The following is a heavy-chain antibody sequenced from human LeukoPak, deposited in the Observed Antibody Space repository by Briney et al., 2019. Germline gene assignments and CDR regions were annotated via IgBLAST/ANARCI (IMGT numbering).Heavy chain of an antibody. J-gene: IGHJ4*02. CDR2: IIPILGIA. Sequence: GASVKVSCKASGGTFSSYAISWVRQAPGQGLEWMGRIIPILGIANYAQKFQGRVTITADKSTSTAYMELSSLRSEDTAVYYCARGEDSSGPVDYWGQGTLVTVSS. D-gene: IGHD3-22*01. CDR1: GGTFSSYA. CDR3: ARGEDSSGPVDY. V-gene: IGHV1-69*04.